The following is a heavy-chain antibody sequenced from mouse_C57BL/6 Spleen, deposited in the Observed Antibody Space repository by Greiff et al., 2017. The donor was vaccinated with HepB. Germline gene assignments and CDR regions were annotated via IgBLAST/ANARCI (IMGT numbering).Heavy chain of an antibody. V-gene: IGHV1-52*01. CDR2: IDPSDSET. Sequence: QVQLQQPGAELVRPGSSVKLSCKASGYTFTSYWMHWVKQRPIQGLEWIGNIDPSDSETHYNQKFKDKATLTVDKSSSTAYMQLSSLTSEDSAVYYCARECYYSNYFDYWGQGTTLTVSS. CDR1: GYTFTSYW. CDR3: ARECYYSNYFDY. J-gene: IGHJ2*01. D-gene: IGHD2-5*01.